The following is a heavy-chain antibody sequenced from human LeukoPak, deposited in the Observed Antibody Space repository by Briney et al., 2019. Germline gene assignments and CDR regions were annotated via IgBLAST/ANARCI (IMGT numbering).Heavy chain of an antibody. D-gene: IGHD1-26*01. CDR3: ARVVGDYFDY. V-gene: IGHV4-31*03. J-gene: IGHJ4*02. CDR2: IHHGGST. Sequence: PSQTLSLTCTVSGGSISSGGYYWRWVRQHPGKGPEWIGYIHHGGSTYYNPSLKSRVSISVDTSMNQFSLNLTSVTAADTAIYVCARVVGDYFDYWGQGTLVTVSS. CDR1: GGSISSGGYY.